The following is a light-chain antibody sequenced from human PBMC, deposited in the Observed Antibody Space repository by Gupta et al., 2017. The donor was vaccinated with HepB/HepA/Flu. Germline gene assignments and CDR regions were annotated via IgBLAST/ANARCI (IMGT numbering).Light chain of an antibody. CDR2: DVS. J-gene: IGLJ2*01. CDR1: SSDVGGYNY. Sequence: QSALTQPASVSGSPGQSITIFCAGTSSDVGGYNYVSWYQQHPGKAPKLMIYDVSDRPSGVSNRFAGSKAGNTASLTISGLQAEDDADYYCSSYTSSSTVVFGGGTKLTVL. CDR3: SSYTSSSTVV. V-gene: IGLV2-14*01.